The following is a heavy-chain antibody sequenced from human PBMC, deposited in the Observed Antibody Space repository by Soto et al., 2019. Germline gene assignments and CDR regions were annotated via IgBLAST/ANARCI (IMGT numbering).Heavy chain of an antibody. CDR3: AKDWRMDV. CDR2: ISSSGGSGGST. V-gene: IGHV3-23*01. Sequence: EVQLLESGGGLVQPGGSLRLSCAASGITFSSYAMNWVRQAPGKGLEWVADISSSGGSGGSTHYAESVKGRFTISRDNSKNTLYLQMNSLRAEDTAVYYCAKDWRMDVWGQGTTVTVSS. CDR1: GITFSSYA. J-gene: IGHJ6*02.